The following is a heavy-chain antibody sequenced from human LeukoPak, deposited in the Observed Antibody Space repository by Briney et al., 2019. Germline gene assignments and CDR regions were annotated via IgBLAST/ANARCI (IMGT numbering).Heavy chain of an antibody. V-gene: IGHV4-39*01. CDR3: ATPLRSDTAMVMPEH. D-gene: IGHD5-18*01. CDR1: GGSITSSIYY. Sequence: SETLSLTCTVSGGSITSSIYYWGWIRQPPGKGLEWIGSIYYSGRTYYNPSLKSRVTISVDTSKNQFSLKLSSVTAADTGVNYCATPLRSDTAMVMPEHWGQGTLVIVSS. J-gene: IGHJ1*01. CDR2: IYYSGRT.